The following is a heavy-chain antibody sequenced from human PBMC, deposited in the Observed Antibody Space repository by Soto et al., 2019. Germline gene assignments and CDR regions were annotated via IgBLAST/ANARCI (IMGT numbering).Heavy chain of an antibody. CDR3: ARDGDVVVPAAPGYYFDY. D-gene: IGHD2-2*01. J-gene: IGHJ4*02. V-gene: IGHV4-34*01. CDR1: GGSFSGYY. Sequence: PSETLSLTCAVYGGSFSGYYWSWIRQPPGKGLEWIGEINHSGSTNYNPSLKSRVTISVDTSKNQFSLKLSSVTAADTAVYYCARDGDVVVPAAPGYYFDYWGQGTLVTVSS. CDR2: INHSGST.